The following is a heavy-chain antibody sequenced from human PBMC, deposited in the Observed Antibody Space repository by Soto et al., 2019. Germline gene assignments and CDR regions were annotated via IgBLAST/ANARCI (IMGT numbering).Heavy chain of an antibody. D-gene: IGHD4-17*01. V-gene: IGHV3-7*01. CDR2: IKQDGSEK. CDR1: GFTFSSYW. J-gene: IGHJ3*02. Sequence: LRLSFAASGFTFSSYWMSWVRQAPGKGLEWVANIKQDGSEKYYVDSVKGRFTISRDNAKNPLYLQMNSLRAEDTAVYYCARDGTVIDAFDIWGQGTMVTVS. CDR3: ARDGTVIDAFDI.